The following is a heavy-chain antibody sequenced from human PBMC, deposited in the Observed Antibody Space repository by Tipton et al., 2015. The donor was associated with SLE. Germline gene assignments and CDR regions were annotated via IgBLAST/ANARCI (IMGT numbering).Heavy chain of an antibody. V-gene: IGHV3-33*01. CDR1: GFTFSSYD. J-gene: IGHJ6*02. CDR2: IWNDGSNK. CDR3: ARTVSNYYGMDV. Sequence: SLRLSCAASGFTFSSYDMHWVRQAPGKGLEWVAVIWNDGSNKYYADSVKGRFTISRDNSKNMLYLQMNSLRDEDTAVYYCARTVSNYYGMDVWGQGTSVIVSS.